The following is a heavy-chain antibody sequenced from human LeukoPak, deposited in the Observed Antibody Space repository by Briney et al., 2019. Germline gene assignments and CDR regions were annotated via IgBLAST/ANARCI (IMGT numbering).Heavy chain of an antibody. CDR3: AREEVIAAAGPTLDY. Sequence: ASVKFSCKASGYTFTSYYIHWVRQAPGQGLEWMGWINPNSGGTNYAQKFQGRVTMTRDTSISTAYMELSRLRSDDTAVFYCAREEVIAAAGPTLDYWGQGALVTVSS. V-gene: IGHV1-2*02. CDR1: GYTFTSYY. D-gene: IGHD6-13*01. J-gene: IGHJ4*02. CDR2: INPNSGGT.